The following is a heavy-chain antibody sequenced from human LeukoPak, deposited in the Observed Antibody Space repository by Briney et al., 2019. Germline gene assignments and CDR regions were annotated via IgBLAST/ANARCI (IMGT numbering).Heavy chain of an antibody. CDR2: ISGSGSST. Sequence: GGSLRLSCAASGFTFSNYGMSWVRQAPGMGLEWVSVISGSGSSTNYRDSVKGRFTISRDNSKNTLYLQMNSLRAEDTAVYYCAKDAGDYYGSGSYYMGYFDYWGQGTLVTVSS. V-gene: IGHV3-23*01. D-gene: IGHD3-10*01. CDR3: AKDAGDYYGSGSYYMGYFDY. J-gene: IGHJ4*02. CDR1: GFTFSNYG.